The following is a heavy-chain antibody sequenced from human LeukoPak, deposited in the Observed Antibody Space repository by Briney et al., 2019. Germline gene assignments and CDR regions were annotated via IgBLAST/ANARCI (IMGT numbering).Heavy chain of an antibody. Sequence: QTGGSLRLSCAASGFTFSSYEINWVRQAPGKGLEWLSYISSSGSTIFYADSVKGRFTISRDNAKHSLYLQMNSLRADDTAVYYCAKDNSPYSNSWLQFFQHWGQGTLVTVSS. CDR1: GFTFSSYE. J-gene: IGHJ1*01. CDR2: ISSSGSTI. V-gene: IGHV3-48*03. D-gene: IGHD6-13*01. CDR3: AKDNSPYSNSWLQFFQH.